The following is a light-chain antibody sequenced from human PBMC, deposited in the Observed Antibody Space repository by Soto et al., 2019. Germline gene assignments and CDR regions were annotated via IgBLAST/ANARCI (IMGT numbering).Light chain of an antibody. V-gene: IGKV3-20*01. Sequence: EVVLTQSPGTLSLSPGERATLSCRASQTVNNNYLAWYQQKPGRAPRLLIFGASNRATGIPDRFSGSASGTDFTLTISGLEPEDFAVYYCQQYYTTPLTFGGGPRWIS. CDR2: GAS. J-gene: IGKJ4*01. CDR1: QTVNNNY. CDR3: QQYYTTPLT.